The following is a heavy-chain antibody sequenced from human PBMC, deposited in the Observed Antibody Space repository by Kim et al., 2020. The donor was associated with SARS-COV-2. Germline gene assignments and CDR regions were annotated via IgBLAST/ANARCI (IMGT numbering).Heavy chain of an antibody. J-gene: IGHJ4*02. CDR3: AKEGQWLVSYYFDY. D-gene: IGHD6-19*01. Sequence: GGSLRLSCAASGFTFSSYGMHWVRQAPGKGLEWVAVISYDGSNKYYADSVKGRFTISRDNSKNTLYLQMNSLRAEDTAVYYCAKEGQWLVSYYFDYWGQGTLVTVSS. V-gene: IGHV3-30*18. CDR1: GFTFSSYG. CDR2: ISYDGSNK.